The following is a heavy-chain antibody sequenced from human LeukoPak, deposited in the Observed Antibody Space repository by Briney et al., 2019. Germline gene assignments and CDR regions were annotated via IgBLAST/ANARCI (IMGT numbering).Heavy chain of an antibody. D-gene: IGHD6-13*01. CDR1: GYSFTSHW. Sequence: GESLKISCKGSGYSFTSHWIGWVRQMPGKGLEWMGIIYPGDSDTRYSPSFQGQATISADKSISTASLQWSSLKASDTAMYYCARLLRNIAAAVYYFDYWGQGTLVTVSS. CDR2: IYPGDSDT. J-gene: IGHJ4*02. V-gene: IGHV5-51*01. CDR3: ARLLRNIAAAVYYFDY.